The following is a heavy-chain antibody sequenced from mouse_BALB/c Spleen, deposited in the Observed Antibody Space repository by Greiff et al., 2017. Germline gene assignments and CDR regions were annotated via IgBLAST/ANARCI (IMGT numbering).Heavy chain of an antibody. J-gene: IGHJ3*01. V-gene: IGHV5-6-5*01. CDR3: ARGDYGSSYTFAY. Sequence: EVHLVESGGGLVKPGGSLKLSCAASGFTFSSYAMSWVRQTPEKRLEWVASISSGGSTYYPDSVKGRFTISRDNARNILYLEMSSLRSEDTAMYYCARGDYGSSYTFAYWGQGTLVTVSA. CDR1: GFTFSSYA. CDR2: ISSGGST. D-gene: IGHD1-1*01.